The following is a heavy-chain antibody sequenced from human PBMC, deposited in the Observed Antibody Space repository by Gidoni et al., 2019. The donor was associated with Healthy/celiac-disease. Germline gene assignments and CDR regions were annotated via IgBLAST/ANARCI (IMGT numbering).Heavy chain of an antibody. CDR2: DIPIFGTA. Sequence: QVRLVQSGAEVKKPGSSVKVSCKASGGTCSSDATSWRRQAPGQGLQWMGGDIPIFGTAIYAQKFQGRVTITADESTSTAYMELSRLRSEDTAVYYCARDSSMIYSYGRNPEYYYYCGMDVWGQGTTVTVSS. V-gene: IGHV1-69*01. D-gene: IGHD5-18*01. CDR3: ARDSSMIYSYGRNPEYYYYCGMDV. CDR1: GGTCSSDA. J-gene: IGHJ6*02.